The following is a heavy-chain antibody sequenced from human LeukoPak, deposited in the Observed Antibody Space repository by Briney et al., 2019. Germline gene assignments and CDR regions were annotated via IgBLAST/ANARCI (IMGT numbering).Heavy chain of an antibody. J-gene: IGHJ5*02. D-gene: IGHD5-18*01. Sequence: SVKVSCKASGGTFSSYAISWVRQAPGRGLEWMGGIIPIFGTANYAQKFQGRVTITADESTSTAYMELSSLRSEDTAVYYCARGSGYSYGFPGFDPWGQGTLVTVSS. CDR1: GGTFSSYA. CDR3: ARGSGYSYGFPGFDP. V-gene: IGHV1-69*01. CDR2: IIPIFGTA.